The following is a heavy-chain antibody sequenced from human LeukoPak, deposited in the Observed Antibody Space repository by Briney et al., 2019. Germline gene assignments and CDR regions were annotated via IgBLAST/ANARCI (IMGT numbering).Heavy chain of an antibody. D-gene: IGHD3-22*01. J-gene: IGHJ6*02. V-gene: IGHV4-59*01. CDR3: ARGGYYDGRGGHRYYYHGMDV. CDR1: GGSISSYY. CDR2: IYYSGSN. Sequence: SETLSLTCTVSGGSISSYYWSWIRQPPGKGLEWIGYIYYSGSNNYNPSLKSRVTISVDTSKNQFSLKLRSVTAADTAVYYCARGGYYDGRGGHRYYYHGMDVWGQGTTVTVSS.